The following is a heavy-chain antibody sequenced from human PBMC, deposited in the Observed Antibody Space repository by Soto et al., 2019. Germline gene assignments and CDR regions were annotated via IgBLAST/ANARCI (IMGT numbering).Heavy chain of an antibody. D-gene: IGHD4-17*01. CDR1: GGSISSGDYY. CDR3: ARAPYYGGNSGGFDP. CDR2: IYYSGST. J-gene: IGHJ5*02. V-gene: IGHV4-30-4*01. Sequence: QVQLQESGPGLVKPSQTLSLTCTVSGGSISSGDYYWSWIRQPPGKGLEWIGYIYYSGSTYYNPSLKSRVTVSVDTSKNQFSLKLSSVTAADTAVYYCARAPYYGGNSGGFDPWGQGTLVTVSS.